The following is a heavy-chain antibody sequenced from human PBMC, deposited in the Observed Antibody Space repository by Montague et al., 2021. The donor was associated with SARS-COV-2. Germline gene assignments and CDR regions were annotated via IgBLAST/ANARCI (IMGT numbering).Heavy chain of an antibody. V-gene: IGHV4-4*07. CDR3: ASGKYYDFWSGYYSHDYVSGMDV. CDR2: IHTSGST. D-gene: IGHD3-3*01. CDR1: GGSISSYY. J-gene: IGHJ6*02. Sequence: SETRSLTCTVSGGSISSYYCSWIRQSSGKGLEWIGRIHTSGSTDXNPSRNSRVTMSVDTSKNQFSLKLSSVTAADTAVYYCASGKYYDFWSGYYSHDYVSGMDVWGQGTTVTVSS.